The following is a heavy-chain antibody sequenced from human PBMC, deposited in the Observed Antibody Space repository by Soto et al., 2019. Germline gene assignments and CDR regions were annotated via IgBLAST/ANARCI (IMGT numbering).Heavy chain of an antibody. V-gene: IGHV1-18*01. CDR1: GYTFTSYG. D-gene: IGHD3-22*01. Sequence: GASVKVSCKASGYTFTSYGISWVRQAPGQGLEWMGWISAYNGNTNYAQKLQGRVTITKDTSASKAYMELSSLISEDTAVYYCVRDYASDSGVHLDFWGQGTLVTVSS. CDR2: ISAYNGNT. CDR3: VRDYASDSGVHLDF. J-gene: IGHJ4*02.